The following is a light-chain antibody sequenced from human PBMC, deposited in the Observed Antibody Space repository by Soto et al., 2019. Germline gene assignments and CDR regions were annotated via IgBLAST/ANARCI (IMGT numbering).Light chain of an antibody. V-gene: IGLV2-14*03. CDR2: DVS. J-gene: IGLJ1*01. CDR1: SSDVGGYNY. Sequence: TQPASLSGSPWQSVTVSCTGTSSDVGGYNYVSWYQQHPGKAPKLIIYDVSDRPSGVSNRFSGSKSGNTASLTISGLQAEDEADYYCSSYTSGSTSYVFGTGTKVTVL. CDR3: SSYTSGSTSYV.